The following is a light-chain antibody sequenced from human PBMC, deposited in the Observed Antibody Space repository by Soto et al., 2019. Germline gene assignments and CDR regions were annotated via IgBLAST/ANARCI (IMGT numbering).Light chain of an antibody. CDR1: QDISSF. J-gene: IGKJ5*01. V-gene: IGKV1-9*01. Sequence: IQVTQSPSSLSASVGDRVTITCRASQDISSFLAWYPQQPGKAPKLLIYAASTLQSGVPSRFSGSGSGTDFTLTISSLQPEDFATYFCQQLNSYPITFGQGTRLDIK. CDR3: QQLNSYPIT. CDR2: AAS.